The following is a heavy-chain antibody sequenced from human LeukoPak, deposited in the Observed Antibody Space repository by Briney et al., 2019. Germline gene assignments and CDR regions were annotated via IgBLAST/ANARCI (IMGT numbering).Heavy chain of an antibody. V-gene: IGHV3-33*01. CDR2: IWYDGSNK. Sequence: GGSLRLSCAASGFSLSSYGMHWVRQAPGKGLEWVAVIWYDGSNKYYTDSVKGRFTISRDNSKNTLYLQMNSLRAEDTAVYYCASSVASIGYWGQGTLVTVSS. CDR1: GFSLSSYG. J-gene: IGHJ4*02. CDR3: ASSVASIGY. D-gene: IGHD6-19*01.